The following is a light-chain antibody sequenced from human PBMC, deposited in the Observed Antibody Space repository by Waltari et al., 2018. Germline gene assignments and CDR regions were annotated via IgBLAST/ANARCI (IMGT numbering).Light chain of an antibody. V-gene: IGLV8-61*01. CDR3: ALYMSSSNWV. J-gene: IGLJ3*02. Sequence: QTVVTQEPSLSVSPGGTVTLTCALSSGSLSTTSYATWYQQTPGQAPRTLVYKANARSSGVPDRFSCSILGNPAALTITGAHSDDESDYYSALYMSSSNWVFGGGTRLTV. CDR2: KAN. CDR1: SGSLSTTSY.